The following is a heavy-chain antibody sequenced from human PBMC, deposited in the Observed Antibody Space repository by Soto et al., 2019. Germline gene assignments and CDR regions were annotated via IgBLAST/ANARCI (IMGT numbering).Heavy chain of an antibody. CDR1: GFTFSSYE. D-gene: IGHD2-2*01. J-gene: IGHJ3*02. CDR2: ISSSGSTI. Sequence: AGGSLRLSCAASGFTFSSYEMNWVRQAPGKGLEWVSYISSSGSTIYYADSVKGRFTISRDNAKNSLYLQMNSLRAEDTTVYYCARVLGDIVVVPAAKDAFDIWGQGTMVTVSS. CDR3: ARVLGDIVVVPAAKDAFDI. V-gene: IGHV3-48*03.